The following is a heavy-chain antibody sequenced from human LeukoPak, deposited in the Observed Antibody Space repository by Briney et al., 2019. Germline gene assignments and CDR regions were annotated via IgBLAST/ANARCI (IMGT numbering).Heavy chain of an antibody. Sequence: SETLSLTCSVSDDSISSQCWSWIRQPPGKGLEWIGYIYHSGSTKYNPSLKSRVTMSLDTSKNQFSLNLSSVTAADTAVYYCARVGGTIFGVVNRGAFDYWGQGTLVTVSS. CDR2: IYHSGST. D-gene: IGHD3-3*01. V-gene: IGHV4-59*11. J-gene: IGHJ4*02. CDR1: DDSISSQC. CDR3: ARVGGTIFGVVNRGAFDY.